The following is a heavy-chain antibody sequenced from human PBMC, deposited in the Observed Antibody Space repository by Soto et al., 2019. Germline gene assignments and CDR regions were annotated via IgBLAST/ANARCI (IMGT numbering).Heavy chain of an antibody. V-gene: IGHV1-24*01. CDR1: GYTLTELS. CDR3: ATVHLRYGYPCWFDP. D-gene: IGHD5-18*01. Sequence: ASVKVSCKVSGYTLTELSMHWVRQAPGKGLEWMGGFDPEDGETIYAQKFQGRVTMTEDTSTDTAYMELSSLTSEDTAVYYCATVHLRYGYPCWFDPWGQGTLVTVSS. J-gene: IGHJ5*02. CDR2: FDPEDGET.